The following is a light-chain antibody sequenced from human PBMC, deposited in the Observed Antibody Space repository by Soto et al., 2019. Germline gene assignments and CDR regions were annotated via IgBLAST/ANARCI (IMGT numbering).Light chain of an antibody. CDR3: SSYTISNTLV. J-gene: IGLJ2*01. Sequence: QSALTQPASVSGSPGQSITISCTGTSSDVGAYNYVSWYQQHPGKAPKLMIFEVSDRPSGVSNRFSGSKSGNTASLTISGLHAEDEADYYCSSYTISNTLVFGGGTKVTVL. CDR2: EVS. V-gene: IGLV2-14*01. CDR1: SSDVGAYNY.